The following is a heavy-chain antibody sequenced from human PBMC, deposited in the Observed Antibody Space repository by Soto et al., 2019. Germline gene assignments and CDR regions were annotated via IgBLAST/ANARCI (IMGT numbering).Heavy chain of an antibody. CDR3: ARGIVRAAAGSRFDP. CDR2: INHSGST. Sequence: PSETLSLTCAVYGGSFSGYYWSWIRQPPGKGLEWIGEINHSGSTNYNPSLKSRVTISVDTSKNQFSLKLSSVTAADTAVYYCARGIVRAAAGSRFDPWGQGTQVTVYS. J-gene: IGHJ5*02. CDR1: GGSFSGYY. V-gene: IGHV4-34*01. D-gene: IGHD6-13*01.